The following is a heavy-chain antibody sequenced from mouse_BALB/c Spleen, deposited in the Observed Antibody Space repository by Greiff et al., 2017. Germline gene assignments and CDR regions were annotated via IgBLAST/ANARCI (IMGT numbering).Heavy chain of an antibody. CDR2: ISSGGST. Sequence: EVMLVESGGGLVKPGGSLKLSCAASGFTFSSYAMSWVRQTPEKRLEWVASISSGGSTYYPDSVKGRFTISRDNARNILYLQMSSLRSEDTAMYYCARVQLAHFDYWGQGTTLTVSA. V-gene: IGHV5-6-5*01. CDR1: GFTFSSYA. J-gene: IGHJ2*01. CDR3: ARVQLAHFDY. D-gene: IGHD4-1*02.